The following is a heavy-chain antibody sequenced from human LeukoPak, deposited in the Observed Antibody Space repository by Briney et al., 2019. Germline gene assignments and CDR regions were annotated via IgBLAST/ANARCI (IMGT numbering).Heavy chain of an antibody. D-gene: IGHD4/OR15-4a*01. CDR3: ARIAPHDYGYIDY. CDR1: GGSISGYY. J-gene: IGHJ4*02. CDR2: IYYSGNT. V-gene: IGHV4-59*01. Sequence: PSETLSLTCTVSGGSISGYYWSWIRQPPGKGLEWVGYIYYSGNTNYNPSLKTRVTISVDTSKNQFSLRLSSVTAADTAVYYCARIAPHDYGYIDYWGQGTLVTVSS.